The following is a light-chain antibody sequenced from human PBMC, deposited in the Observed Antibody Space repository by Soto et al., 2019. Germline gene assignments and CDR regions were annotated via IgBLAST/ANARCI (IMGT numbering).Light chain of an antibody. J-gene: IGKJ4*01. V-gene: IGKV1-39*01. CDR1: QSISSY. CDR3: QQSYDSPRLT. Sequence: DIPMTQSPSSLSASVGDRVTITCRASQSISSYLNWYQQKPGKAPKVLIYTASSLQSGVPSRFSGSGSGTDFTLTISSLQPEDFATYYCQQSYDSPRLTFGGGTKVEIK. CDR2: TAS.